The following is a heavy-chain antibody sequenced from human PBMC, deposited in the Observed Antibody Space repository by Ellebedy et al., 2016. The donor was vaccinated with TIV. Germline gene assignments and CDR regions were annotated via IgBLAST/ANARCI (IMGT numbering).Heavy chain of an antibody. J-gene: IGHJ4*02. CDR2: MNPKSGNT. CDR1: GYTFASYD. D-gene: IGHD1-1*01. Sequence: AASVKVSCKASGYTFASYDINWVRQANGQGLEWMGWMNPKSGNTGYAQKFQGRVTMTRNTSISTAFMELSSLRSEDTAVYYCARGRRDNWTSSLFDHWGQGTLVPVSS. CDR3: ARGRRDNWTSSLFDH. V-gene: IGHV1-8*01.